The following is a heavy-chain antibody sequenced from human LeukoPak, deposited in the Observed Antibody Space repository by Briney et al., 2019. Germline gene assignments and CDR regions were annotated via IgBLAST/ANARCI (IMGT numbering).Heavy chain of an antibody. CDR3: ARGRVYFDWLFPFDY. Sequence: SETLSLTCAVSGGSISGYFWSWIRQPAGKGLEWIGRIYSNGSPDYNPSLRSRVTMSVDTSKNQFSLNLSSVTAADTAVYYCARGRVYFDWLFPFDYWGQGTLVTVSS. V-gene: IGHV4-4*07. CDR2: IYSNGSP. D-gene: IGHD3-9*01. CDR1: GGSISGYF. J-gene: IGHJ4*02.